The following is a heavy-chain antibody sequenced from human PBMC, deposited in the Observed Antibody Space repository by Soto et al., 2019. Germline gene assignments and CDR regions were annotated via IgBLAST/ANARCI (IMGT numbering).Heavy chain of an antibody. CDR1: VFSLSSSGVA. CDR2: IYWHDDK. V-gene: IGHV2-5*01. Sequence: QITLKESGPTLVQPTQTLTLTCTFSVFSLSSSGVAVGWIRQPPGNALEWLALIYWHDDKYYSPSLRSRLTIPKDTSKTLAVLIMTNTDPVDTATYYCARRYDPYYFEYWGKGTLVTVSS. D-gene: IGHD1-1*01. CDR3: ARRYDPYYFEY. J-gene: IGHJ4*02.